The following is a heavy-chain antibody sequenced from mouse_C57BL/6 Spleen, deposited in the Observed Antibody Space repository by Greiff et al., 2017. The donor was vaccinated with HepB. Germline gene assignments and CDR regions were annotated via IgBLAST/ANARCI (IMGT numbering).Heavy chain of an antibody. J-gene: IGHJ3*01. CDR3: TREGYGSSPFAY. D-gene: IGHD1-1*01. CDR2: IDPETGGT. Sequence: QVQLQQSGAELVRPGASVTLSCKASGYTFTDYEMHWVKQTPVHGLEWIGAIDPETGGTAYNQKFKGKAILTADKSSSTAYMELRSLTSEDSAVYYCTREGYGSSPFAYWGQGTLVTVSA. CDR1: GYTFTDYE. V-gene: IGHV1-15*01.